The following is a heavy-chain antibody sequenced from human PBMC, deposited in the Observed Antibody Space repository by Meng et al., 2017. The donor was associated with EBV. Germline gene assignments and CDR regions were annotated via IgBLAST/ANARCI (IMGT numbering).Heavy chain of an antibody. CDR1: GFSLSTRGVG. J-gene: IGHJ4*02. CDR2: IYWDDDK. CDR3: AHIIAARPFDY. D-gene: IGHD6-6*01. V-gene: IGHV2-5*02. Sequence: QITLKGSDPTLTNPPQTLSRTCTFSGFSLSTRGVGVGWIRQPPEKALEWLALIYWDDDKRYSPSLKSRLTITKDTSKNQVVLTMTNMDPVDAATYYCAHIIAARPFDYWGQGTLVTVSS.